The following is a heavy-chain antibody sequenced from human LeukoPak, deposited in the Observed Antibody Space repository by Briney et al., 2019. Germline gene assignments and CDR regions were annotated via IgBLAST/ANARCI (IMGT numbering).Heavy chain of an antibody. D-gene: IGHD5-24*01. CDR3: ANGNGFDY. V-gene: IGHV3-7*01. Sequence: PGGSLRLSCATSGFTFSTYWMSWVRQAPGKGLEWVANIKQDGSETYYADSVKGRFTIFRDNAKNSLYLQMDSLRVEDTAVNYCANGNGFDYWGQGTLVIVSS. CDR1: GFTFSTYW. CDR2: IKQDGSET. J-gene: IGHJ4*02.